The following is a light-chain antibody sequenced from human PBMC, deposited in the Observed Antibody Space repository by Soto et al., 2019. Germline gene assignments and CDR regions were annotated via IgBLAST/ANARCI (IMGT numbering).Light chain of an antibody. CDR1: QSVTTN. CDR3: QQYNNWPPWT. J-gene: IGKJ1*01. V-gene: IGKV3-15*01. Sequence: EVVTPQSPATLSVSPVERATLSCRAIQSVTTNMAWYQQKPGQAPRLLIYGASTRATGIPARFSGSGSGTDFTLTISSLQSEDFAVYYCQQYNNWPPWTFGQGTKVDIK. CDR2: GAS.